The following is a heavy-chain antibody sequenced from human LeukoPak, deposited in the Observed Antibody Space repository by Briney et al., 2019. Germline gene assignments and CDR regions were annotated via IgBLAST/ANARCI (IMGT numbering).Heavy chain of an antibody. CDR2: MYYIGTT. V-gene: IGHV4-39*01. J-gene: IGHJ4*02. CDR3: AADRGRWEYYFDY. Sequence: SETLSLTCTVSGGSISSSRYYWGWIRQPPGKGLEWIGSMYYIGTTYYNTSLQSRATISVDTSKNQFSLKLRSVTAADTAVYYCAADRGRWEYYFDYWGQGTLVTVSS. D-gene: IGHD1-26*01. CDR1: GGSISSSRYY.